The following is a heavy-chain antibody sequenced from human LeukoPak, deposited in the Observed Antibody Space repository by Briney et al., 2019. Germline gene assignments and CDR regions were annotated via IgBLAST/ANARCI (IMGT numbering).Heavy chain of an antibody. CDR3: ARDSGWIQFHY. Sequence: HPGGSLRLSCAASEFSVGSNYMTWVRQAPGKGLEWVSLIYSGGSTYYADSVKGRFTISRDNSKNTLYLQMSSLRDEDTAVYYCARDSGWIQFHYWGQGTQVTVSS. D-gene: IGHD5-18*01. CDR2: IYSGGST. J-gene: IGHJ4*02. V-gene: IGHV3-53*01. CDR1: EFSVGSNY.